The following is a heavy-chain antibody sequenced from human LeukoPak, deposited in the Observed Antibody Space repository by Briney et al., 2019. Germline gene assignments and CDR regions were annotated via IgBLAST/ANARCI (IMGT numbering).Heavy chain of an antibody. D-gene: IGHD2-15*01. CDR1: GYSITNYW. J-gene: IGHJ5*02. CDR2: IYPADSDI. CDR3: ARQEYCSGGSCYTWFDP. Sequence: GESLKISCKGSGYSITNYWIGWVRQPPGKGLEWMGIIYPADSDIRYSPSFQGQVTISADKSISTAYLQWSSLKASDTAMYYCARQEYCSGGSCYTWFDPWGQGTLVTVSS. V-gene: IGHV5-51*01.